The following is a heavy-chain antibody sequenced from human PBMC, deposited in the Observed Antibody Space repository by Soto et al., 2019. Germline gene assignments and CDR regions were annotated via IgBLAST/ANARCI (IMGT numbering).Heavy chain of an antibody. J-gene: IGHJ4*02. V-gene: IGHV1-18*01. Sequence: ASVKVSCKASGYPFSNFDVTWVRQAPGQGLEWMGWISTDNVDADSAQKFQGRVTMTIDRSTSTAYMDLKSLRSDDTAVYLCAFGSGSLEFWGQGTQVTVSS. CDR3: AFGSGSLEF. CDR1: GYPFSNFD. CDR2: ISTDNVDA. D-gene: IGHD3-10*01.